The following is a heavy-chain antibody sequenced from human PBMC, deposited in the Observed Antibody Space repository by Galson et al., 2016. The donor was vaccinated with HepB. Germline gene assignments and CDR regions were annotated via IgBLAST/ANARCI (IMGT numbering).Heavy chain of an antibody. J-gene: IGHJ5*02. CDR2: IADSSSST. V-gene: IGHV3-23*01. D-gene: IGHD3-10*01. CDR1: GFPFSNYV. Sequence: SLRLSCAASGFPFSNYVMRWIRQAPGKGLEWVSAIADSSSSTYYADSVKGRFTLFRDNSQNTLFLQMHSLRAEDTAMYYFGKGRRDAHFHQYGSAVFDPWGQGTRATVSS. CDR3: GKGRRDAHFHQYGSAVFDP.